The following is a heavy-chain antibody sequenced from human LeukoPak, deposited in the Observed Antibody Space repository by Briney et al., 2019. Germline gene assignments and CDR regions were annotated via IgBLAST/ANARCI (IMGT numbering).Heavy chain of an antibody. J-gene: IGHJ4*02. D-gene: IGHD4-17*01. CDR3: ARGNGDYAIRPDY. V-gene: IGHV3-23*01. CDR2: ISGSGSNT. CDR1: GFTFSRYA. Sequence: PGGPLRLFCAACGFTFSRYAMTWAREAPGKGLEGLSDISGSGSNTYYAGSGKGRFTISRDNSKSTLYLLINSLRADDTAVYYCARGNGDYAIRPDYWGQGTLVTVSS.